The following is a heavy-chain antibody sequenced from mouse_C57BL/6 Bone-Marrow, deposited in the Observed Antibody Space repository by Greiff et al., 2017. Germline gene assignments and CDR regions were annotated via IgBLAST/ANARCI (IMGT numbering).Heavy chain of an antibody. CDR3: TSYYYGRRHYFDY. V-gene: IGHV1-15*01. CDR1: GYTFTDYE. CDR2: IDPETGGT. D-gene: IGHD1-1*01. J-gene: IGHJ2*01. Sequence: QVQLQQSGAELVRPGASVTLSCKASGYTFTDYEMHWVKQTPVHGLEWIGAIDPETGGTAYNQKFKGKAILTADKSSSTAYMELRSLTSEDSAVYYCTSYYYGRRHYFDYWGQGTTLTVSS.